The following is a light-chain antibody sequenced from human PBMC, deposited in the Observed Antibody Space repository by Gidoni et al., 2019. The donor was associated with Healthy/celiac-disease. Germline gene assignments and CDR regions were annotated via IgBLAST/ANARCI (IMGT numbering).Light chain of an antibody. Sequence: EIVKTQSPATLSVFPGERATLSCRASHSVSSNLAWYQQKPGQAPRLLIYGASTRAPGIPARFSGSGSGTEFTLTISSLQSEDFAVYYCQQYNNWPRLTFGGGTKVEIK. V-gene: IGKV3-15*01. J-gene: IGKJ4*01. CDR3: QQYNNWPRLT. CDR2: GAS. CDR1: HSVSSN.